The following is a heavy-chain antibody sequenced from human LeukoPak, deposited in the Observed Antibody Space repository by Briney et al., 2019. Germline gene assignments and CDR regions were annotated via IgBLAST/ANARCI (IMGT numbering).Heavy chain of an antibody. D-gene: IGHD3-10*01. J-gene: IGHJ4*02. CDR3: AMGFGELFGPLDY. CDR1: GFTFNTYN. CDR2: ISSSSTYI. V-gene: IGHV3-21*04. Sequence: PGGSLRLSCAASGFTFNTYNMNWVRQAPGKGLEWVSSISSSSTYIYYADSVKGRFTISRDNSKNTLYLQMNSLRAEDTAVYYCAMGFGELFGPLDYWGQGTLVTVSS.